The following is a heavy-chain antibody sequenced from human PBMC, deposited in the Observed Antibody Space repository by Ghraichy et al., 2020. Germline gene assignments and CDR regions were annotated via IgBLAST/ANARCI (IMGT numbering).Heavy chain of an antibody. V-gene: IGHV6-1*01. CDR2: TYYRSKWYN. Sequence: SQTLSLTCAISGDSVSSDSAAWNWIRQSPSRGLEWLGRTYYRSKWYNDYAVSVKSRITINPDTSKNQFSLQLNSATPEDTAVYYFARVRAGAAGNYYYYYIDVWVKGTTVTVSS. CDR3: ARVRAGAAGNYYYYYIDV. CDR1: GDSVSSDSAA. J-gene: IGHJ6*03. D-gene: IGHD6-13*01.